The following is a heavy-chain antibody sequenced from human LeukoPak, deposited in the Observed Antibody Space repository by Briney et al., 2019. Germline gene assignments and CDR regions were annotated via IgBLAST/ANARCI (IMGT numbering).Heavy chain of an antibody. Sequence: SETLSLTCAVYGGSFSDYYWTWIRQPPGKGLEWIGEINHSGRTKYNPSLKSRVTISVDTSKSQFSLYLKSVTAADTAVYYCARGRGVVYRDWFDHWGQGTLVTVSS. CDR3: ARGRGVVYRDWFDH. CDR2: INHSGRT. D-gene: IGHD2-8*02. V-gene: IGHV4-34*01. CDR1: GGSFSDYY. J-gene: IGHJ5*02.